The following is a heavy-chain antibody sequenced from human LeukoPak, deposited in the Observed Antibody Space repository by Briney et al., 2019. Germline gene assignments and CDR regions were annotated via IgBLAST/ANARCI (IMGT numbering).Heavy chain of an antibody. CDR1: GFTFSSYW. Sequence: GGSLRLSCAASGFTFSSYWMHWVRQAPGKGLVWVSRINSDGSSTSYADSVKGRFTISRDNAKNTLYLQMNSLRAEDTAVYYCVYDILTGYPPTFFDYWGQGTLVTVSS. CDR3: VYDILTGYPPTFFDY. D-gene: IGHD3-9*01. CDR2: INSDGSST. J-gene: IGHJ4*02. V-gene: IGHV3-74*01.